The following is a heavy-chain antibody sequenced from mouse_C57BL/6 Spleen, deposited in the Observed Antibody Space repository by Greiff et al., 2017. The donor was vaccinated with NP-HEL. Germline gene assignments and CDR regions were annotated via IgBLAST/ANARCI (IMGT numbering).Heavy chain of an antibody. V-gene: IGHV3-1*01. CDR2: ISYSGST. J-gene: IGHJ1*03. CDR3: ARDNYSNSHWYFDV. D-gene: IGHD2-5*01. Sequence: VQLKESGPGMVKPSQSLSLTCTVTGYSITSGYDWHWIRHFPGNKLEWMGYISYSGSTNYNPSLKSRISITHDTSKNHFFLKLNSVTTEDTATYYCARDNYSNSHWYFDVWGTGTTVTVSS. CDR1: GYSITSGYD.